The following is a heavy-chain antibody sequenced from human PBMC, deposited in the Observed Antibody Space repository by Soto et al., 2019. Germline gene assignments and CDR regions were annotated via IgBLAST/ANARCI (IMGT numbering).Heavy chain of an antibody. CDR2: IIPIFGTA. V-gene: IGHV1-69*01. J-gene: IGHJ5*02. CDR1: GGTFSSYA. Sequence: QVQLVQSGAEVKKPGSSVKVSCKASGGTFSSYAISWVRQAPGQGLEWMGGIIPIFGTANYAQKFQGRVKITADESTSTAYMKLSRLRSEATAVYYCARGLYYYDSSGGFDWFDPWGQGTLVTV. CDR3: ARGLYYYDSSGGFDWFDP. D-gene: IGHD3-22*01.